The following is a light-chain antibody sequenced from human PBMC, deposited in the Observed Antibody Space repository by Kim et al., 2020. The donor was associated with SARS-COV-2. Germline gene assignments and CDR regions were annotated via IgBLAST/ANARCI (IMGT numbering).Light chain of an antibody. J-gene: IGKJ1*01. Sequence: ADIGDRDTITWRGRQGISSYLAWYKQKEGKVPKLLIYAASAVQSGVPSRCRGSGSGTEFTLTISSLQTEEVATYYCQRYNSVTWTFGQGTKVDIK. CDR3: QRYNSVTWT. CDR2: AAS. V-gene: IGKV1-27*01. CDR1: QGISSY.